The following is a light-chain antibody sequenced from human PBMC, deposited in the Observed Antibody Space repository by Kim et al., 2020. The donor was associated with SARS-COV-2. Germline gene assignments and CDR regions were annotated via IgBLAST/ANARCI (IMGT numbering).Light chain of an antibody. CDR2: QDS. CDR3: QAWDSSNVV. Sequence: VSPGQTASITCSGDKLGDKYACWYQQKPGQSPVLVIYQDSQRPSGIPERFSGSNSGNTATLTISGTQAMDEADYYCQAWDSSNVVFGGGTQLTVL. J-gene: IGLJ3*02. CDR1: KLGDKY. V-gene: IGLV3-1*01.